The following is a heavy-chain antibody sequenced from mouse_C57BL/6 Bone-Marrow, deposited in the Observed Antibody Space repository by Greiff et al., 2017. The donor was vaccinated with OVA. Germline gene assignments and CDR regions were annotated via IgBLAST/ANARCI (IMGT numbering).Heavy chain of an antibody. V-gene: IGHV1-69*01. CDR3: ARSPYFSFDY. CDR2: IDPSDSYT. Sequence: QVQLQQPGAELVMPGASVKLSCKASGYTFTSYWMHWVKQSPGQGLEWIGEIDPSDSYTNYNQKFQGKSTLTVDKSSSTAYMQLSSLTSEDSAVYYCARSPYFSFDYWGQGTTLTVSS. J-gene: IGHJ2*01. D-gene: IGHD1-1*01. CDR1: GYTFTSYW.